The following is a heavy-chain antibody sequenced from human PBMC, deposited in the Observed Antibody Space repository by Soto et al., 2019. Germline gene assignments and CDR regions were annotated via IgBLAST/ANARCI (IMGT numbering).Heavy chain of an antibody. CDR2: IYWDDDK. V-gene: IGHV2-5*02. CDR1: GFSLSTSGVG. CDR3: AHWHVVVAAPGLNWFDP. D-gene: IGHD2-15*01. Sequence: SGPTLVNPTQTLTLTCTFSGFSLSTSGVGVGWIRQPPGKALEWLALIYWDDDKRYSPSLKSRLTITKDTSKNQVVLTMTNMDPADTATYYCAHWHVVVAAPGLNWFDPWGQGTLVTVSS. J-gene: IGHJ5*02.